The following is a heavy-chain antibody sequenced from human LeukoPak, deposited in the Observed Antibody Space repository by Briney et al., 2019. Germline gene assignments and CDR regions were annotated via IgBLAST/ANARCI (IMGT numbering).Heavy chain of an antibody. CDR1: GFTFSDYW. J-gene: IGHJ4*02. V-gene: IGHV3-7*01. D-gene: IGHD1-26*01. CDR3: RASGSPLAYYFDY. Sequence: GGSLRLSCAASGFTFSDYWMNWVRQAPGKGLEWVANIKQDGSEKYYVDSVKGRFTISRDNAKNSLYLQMNSLRAEDTAVYYCRASGSPLAYYFDYWGQGTLVTVSS. CDR2: IKQDGSEK.